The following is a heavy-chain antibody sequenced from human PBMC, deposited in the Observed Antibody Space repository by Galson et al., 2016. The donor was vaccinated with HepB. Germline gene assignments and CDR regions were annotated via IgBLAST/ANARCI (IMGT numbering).Heavy chain of an antibody. D-gene: IGHD2-21*02. CDR1: GFTFSWYG. Sequence: SLRLSCAASGFTFSWYGMHWVRQAPGKGLEWVGVISYDGGDTHYADSVKGRFTVSRDNSKNTLFLQMNSLRVEDTAVYYCAKLDCGRDCPRDDWGQGTLVTVSS. V-gene: IGHV3-30*19. J-gene: IGHJ4*02. CDR3: AKLDCGRDCPRDD. CDR2: ISYDGGDT.